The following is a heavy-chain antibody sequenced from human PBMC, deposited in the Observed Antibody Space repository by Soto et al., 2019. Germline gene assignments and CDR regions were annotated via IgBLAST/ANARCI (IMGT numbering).Heavy chain of an antibody. CDR2: ISSTTNYI. CDR1: GFTFTRYS. CDR3: ARESEDLTSNFDY. V-gene: IGHV3-21*06. J-gene: IGHJ4*02. Sequence: GGSLRLSCAASGFTFTRYSTNWVRQAPGKGLEWVSSISSTTNYIYYGDSMKGRFTISRGNAKNSLYLEMNSLRAEDTAVYYCARESEDLTSNFDYWGQGTLVTVSS.